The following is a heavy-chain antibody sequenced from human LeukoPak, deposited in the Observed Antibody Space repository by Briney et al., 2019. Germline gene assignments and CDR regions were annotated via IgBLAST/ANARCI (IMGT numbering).Heavy chain of an antibody. D-gene: IGHD4-17*01. CDR2: INHSGST. CDR3: ARGCGDYMGWYFDL. CDR1: GGSFSGYS. V-gene: IGHV4-34*01. J-gene: IGHJ2*01. Sequence: SETLSLTCAVYGGSFSGYSWSWIRQPPGKGLEWIGEINHSGSTNYSPSLKSRVTISVDTSKNQFSLKLSSVTAADTAVYYCARGCGDYMGWYFDLWGRGTLVTVSS.